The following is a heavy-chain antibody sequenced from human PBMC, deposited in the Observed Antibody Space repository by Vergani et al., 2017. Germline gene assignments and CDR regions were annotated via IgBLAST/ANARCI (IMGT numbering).Heavy chain of an antibody. J-gene: IGHJ4*02. Sequence: EVQLVESGGGLVQPGRSPRLSCAASGFTFDDYAMHWVRQAPGTGLEWVSDISWNSGSIGDADSVKDRFTISRDNAKNSLYLQMNSLRAEDTALYYCAXDVGVGLWLQGSSEGEIRDFDYWGQGTLVTVSS. V-gene: IGHV3-9*01. D-gene: IGHD5-18*01. CDR1: GFTFDDYA. CDR3: AXDVGVGLWLQGSSEGEIRDFDY. CDR2: ISWNSGSI.